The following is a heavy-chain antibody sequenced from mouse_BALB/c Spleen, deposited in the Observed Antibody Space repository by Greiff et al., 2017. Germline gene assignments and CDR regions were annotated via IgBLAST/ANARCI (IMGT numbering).Heavy chain of an antibody. CDR3: ARDTPYGNWFAY. J-gene: IGHJ3*01. CDR1: GFTFTDYY. V-gene: IGHV7-3*02. CDR2: IRNKANGYTT. D-gene: IGHD2-10*02. Sequence: EVQLQESGGGLVQPGGSLRLSCATSGFTFTDYYMSWVRQPPGKALEWLGFIRNKANGYTTEYSASVKGRFTISRDNSQSILYLQMNTLRAEDSATYYCARDTPYGNWFAYWGQGTLVTVSA.